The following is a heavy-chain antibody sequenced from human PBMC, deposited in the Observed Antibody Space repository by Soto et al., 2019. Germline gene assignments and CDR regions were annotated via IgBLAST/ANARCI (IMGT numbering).Heavy chain of an antibody. CDR2: IYDGGST. V-gene: IGHV3-66*01. Sequence: EVQLVEAGGGLVQPGGSLRLSCAASGFSVSGDYMSWVRQAPVKGLEWVSLIYDGGSTYYADSVKGRFTISRDNYKNTLYLQMNSLRVEETAVYCGARERGSYFYDGSGYGTPDFQHWGQGTLVSVST. CDR3: ARERGSYFYDGSGYGTPDFQH. J-gene: IGHJ1*01. CDR1: GFSVSGDY. D-gene: IGHD3-22*01.